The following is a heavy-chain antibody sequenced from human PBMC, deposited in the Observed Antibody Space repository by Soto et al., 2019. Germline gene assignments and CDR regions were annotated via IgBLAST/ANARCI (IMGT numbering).Heavy chain of an antibody. V-gene: IGHV4-31*03. J-gene: IGHJ3*02. CDR3: AAGYCSSTSCYSFWREAVAGTGVDAFDI. Sequence: QVQLQESGPGLVKPSQTLSLTCTVSGGSISSGGYYWSWIRQHPGKGLEWIGYIYYSGSTYYNPSLKSRVTISVDTSKNQFSLKLSSVTAADTAVYYCAAGYCSSTSCYSFWREAVAGTGVDAFDIWGQGTMVTVSS. CDR1: GGSISSGGYY. CDR2: IYYSGST. D-gene: IGHD2-2*02.